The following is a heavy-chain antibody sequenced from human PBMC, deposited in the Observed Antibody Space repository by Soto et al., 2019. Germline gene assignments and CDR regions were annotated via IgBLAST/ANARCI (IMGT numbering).Heavy chain of an antibody. V-gene: IGHV3-30*18. CDR3: AKIAVAGRAFDI. J-gene: IGHJ3*02. CDR2: ISYDGSNK. CDR1: GFTFSSYA. Sequence: PGGSLRLSCAASGFTFSSYAMHWVRQAPGKGLEWVAVISYDGSNKYYADSVKGRFTISRDNSKNTLYLQMNGLRAEDTAVYYCAKIAVAGRAFDIWGQGTMVTVSS. D-gene: IGHD6-19*01.